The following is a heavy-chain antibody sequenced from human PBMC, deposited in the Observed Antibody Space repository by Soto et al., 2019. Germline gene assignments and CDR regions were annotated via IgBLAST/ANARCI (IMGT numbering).Heavy chain of an antibody. Sequence: QVQLVQSGAEVKKPGASVKVPCTASGYPLTGNYIHWVRQGPGEGLEWMGKINPSGGTTRYGQKFQGRVSMTRDTSTSTVYMEMSSLRSDDTAVYYCARGEPHSSGWNFDYWGQGTLVIVSP. J-gene: IGHJ4*02. V-gene: IGHV1-46*03. D-gene: IGHD6-19*01. CDR3: ARGEPHSSGWNFDY. CDR1: GYPLTGNY. CDR2: INPSGGTT.